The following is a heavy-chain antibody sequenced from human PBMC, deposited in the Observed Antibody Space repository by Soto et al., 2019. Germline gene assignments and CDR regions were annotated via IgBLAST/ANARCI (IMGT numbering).Heavy chain of an antibody. CDR3: TRQYSYGDTYYYYYMDV. CDR2: IRSKAYGGTT. V-gene: IGHV3-49*03. J-gene: IGHJ6*03. CDR1: GFTFGDYA. D-gene: IGHD5-18*01. Sequence: GGSLRLSCTASGFTFGDYAMSWFRQAPGKGLEWVGFIRSKAYGGTTEYAASVKGRFTISRDDSKSIAYLQMNSLKTEDTAVYYCTRQYSYGDTYYYYYMDVWGKGTTVTVSS.